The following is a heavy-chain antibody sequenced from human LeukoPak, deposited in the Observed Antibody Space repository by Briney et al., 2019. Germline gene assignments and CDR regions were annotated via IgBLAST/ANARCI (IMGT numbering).Heavy chain of an antibody. D-gene: IGHD4-17*01. V-gene: IGHV3-23*01. CDR1: GFTFNNYA. CDR3: ARDYADYVGYFFFDY. J-gene: IGHJ4*02. Sequence: GGSLRLSCAASGFTFNNYAMNWVRQAPGKGLEWVSSISGGGETTYYADSAKGRFTISRDNSQNSLYLQMNSLRAEDTAVYYCARDYADYVGYFFFDYWGQGTLVTVSS. CDR2: ISGGGETT.